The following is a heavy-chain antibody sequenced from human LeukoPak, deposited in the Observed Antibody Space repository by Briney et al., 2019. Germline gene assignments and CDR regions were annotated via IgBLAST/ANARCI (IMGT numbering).Heavy chain of an antibody. CDR1: GYSFTNYW. CDR2: IYPGDSDT. Sequence: GESLKISCKGSGYSFTNYWIAWVRPLPGKGLEWVGIIYPGDSDTRYSPSFQGQVTISADKSISTAFLQWSSLKASDTAMYYCARQSRDGSKTRGYYFDHWGQGTLVTVSS. V-gene: IGHV5-51*01. D-gene: IGHD3-10*01. J-gene: IGHJ4*02. CDR3: ARQSRDGSKTRGYYFDH.